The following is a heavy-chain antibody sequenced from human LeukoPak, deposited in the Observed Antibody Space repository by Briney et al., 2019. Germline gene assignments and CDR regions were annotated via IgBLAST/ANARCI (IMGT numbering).Heavy chain of an antibody. Sequence: SEPLSLICSVSGHSISSYHWSWIPRPPGEAGEGIGYFYYCGSPNYNPSLKSRVTISVDTSKNQFSLKMSSVTAADTAVYYCAKDGTTGDAFDIWGQGTMVTVSS. J-gene: IGHJ3*02. CDR1: GHSISSYH. D-gene: IGHD4-17*01. V-gene: IGHV4-59*12. CDR3: AKDGTTGDAFDI. CDR2: FYYCGSP.